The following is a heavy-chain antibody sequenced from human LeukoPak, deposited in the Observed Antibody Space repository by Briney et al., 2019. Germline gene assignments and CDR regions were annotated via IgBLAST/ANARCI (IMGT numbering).Heavy chain of an antibody. CDR1: GGSISSSSYY. Sequence: SETLSLTCTVSGGSISSSSYYWGWIRQPPGKGLEWIGSIYYSGSTYYNPSLKSRVTISVDTSKNQFSLKLSSVTAADTAVYYCARHGGFLRFLEWLLDYWGQGTLVTVSS. CDR2: IYYSGST. J-gene: IGHJ4*02. CDR3: ARHGGFLRFLEWLLDY. D-gene: IGHD3-3*01. V-gene: IGHV4-39*01.